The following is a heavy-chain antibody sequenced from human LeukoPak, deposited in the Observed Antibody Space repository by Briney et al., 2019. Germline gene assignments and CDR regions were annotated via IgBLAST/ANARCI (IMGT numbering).Heavy chain of an antibody. CDR2: IYYTGAT. CDR1: GGSISGYF. Sequence: SETLSLTCTVSGGSISGYFWSCIRQPPGQGLEFIGYIYYTGATLNNPSLKSRVTMSVDTSKNQFSLKLSSVTAADTAVYYCARHDPVGYYQHGMDVWGQGTTVTVSS. J-gene: IGHJ6*02. D-gene: IGHD2-15*01. V-gene: IGHV4-59*08. CDR3: ARHDPVGYYQHGMDV.